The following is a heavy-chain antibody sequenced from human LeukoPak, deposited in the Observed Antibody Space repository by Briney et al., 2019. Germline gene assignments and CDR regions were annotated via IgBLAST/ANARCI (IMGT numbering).Heavy chain of an antibody. CDR2: IIPILGIA. CDR1: GGTFSSYA. CDR3: ARSLYSSGYFDY. D-gene: IGHD3-22*01. Sequence: GASVKVSCKASGGTFSSYAISWVRQAPGQGLEWMGRIIPILGIANYAQKFQGRVTITADKSTSTAYMELSSLRSEDTAVYYCARSLYSSGYFDYWGQGTLVTVSS. V-gene: IGHV1-69*04. J-gene: IGHJ4*02.